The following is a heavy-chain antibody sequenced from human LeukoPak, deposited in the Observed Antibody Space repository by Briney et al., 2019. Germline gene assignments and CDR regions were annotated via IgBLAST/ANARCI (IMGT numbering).Heavy chain of an antibody. D-gene: IGHD1-26*01. CDR1: GFTVSSNH. J-gene: IGHJ4*02. CDR3: AREAVLLNLDY. Sequence: PGGSLRLSCAASGFTVSSNHMSWVRQAPGKGLEWVSVIYSGGSPYYADSVKGRFTISRDNSKNTLYLQMNSLRAEDTAVYYCAREAVLLNLDYWGQGTLVTVSS. CDR2: IYSGGSP. V-gene: IGHV3-53*05.